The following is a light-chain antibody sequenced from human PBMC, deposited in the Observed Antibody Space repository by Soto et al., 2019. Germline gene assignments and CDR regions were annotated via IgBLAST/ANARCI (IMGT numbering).Light chain of an antibody. J-gene: IGKJ2*01. CDR3: QQSVKDPYT. CDR2: AVS. CDR1: QRFGKY. Sequence: DIQMTQSPSSLSASVGVRVTVSCRASQRFGKYSNWYQQNPGTPPNLLISAVSTLEDGVPSRFSGYVSGTDFSLTVSSLEPEDSATPYCQQSVKDPYTFGQGTKAEI. V-gene: IGKV1-39*01.